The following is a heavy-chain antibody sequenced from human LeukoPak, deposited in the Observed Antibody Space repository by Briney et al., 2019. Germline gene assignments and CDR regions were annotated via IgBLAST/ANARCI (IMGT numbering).Heavy chain of an antibody. CDR3: ARGGTIDEYSGSSGGYFDY. D-gene: IGHD6-6*01. CDR2: IYSGGST. CDR1: GFTVSSNY. Sequence: GGSLRLSCAASGFTVSSNYMSWVRQAPGKGLEWVSVIYSGGSTYYADSVKGRFTISRDNSKNTLYLQMNSLRAEDTAVYYCARGGTIDEYSGSSGGYFDYWGQGTLVTVSS. V-gene: IGHV3-53*01. J-gene: IGHJ4*02.